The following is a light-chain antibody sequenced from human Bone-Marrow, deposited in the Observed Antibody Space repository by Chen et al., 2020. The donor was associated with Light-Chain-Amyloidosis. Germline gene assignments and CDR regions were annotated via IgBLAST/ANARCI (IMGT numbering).Light chain of an antibody. J-gene: IGLJ3*02. CDR2: DDS. CDR1: NIGPTS. V-gene: IGLV3-21*02. CDR3: QVWDRSSDRPV. Sequence: SYVLTQPSSVSVAPGQTATIACGGNNIGPTSVHWYQQTPGQAPLLVVYDDSARPSGIPERLSGSNSGNTATLTSSRVEAGDEADYYCQVWDRSSDRPVFGGGTKLTVL.